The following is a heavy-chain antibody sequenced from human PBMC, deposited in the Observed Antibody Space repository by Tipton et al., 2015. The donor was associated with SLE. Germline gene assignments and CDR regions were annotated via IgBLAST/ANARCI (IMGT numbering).Heavy chain of an antibody. J-gene: IGHJ6*02. Sequence: SLRLSCAASGFTFSSYEMHWVRQAPGKGLEWVSVIYSGGSTYFADSVKGRFTISRDNSKNTLYLQMNSLRAEDTAVYYCAKRGIYGDYDYYYYGMDVWGQGTTVTVSS. CDR2: IYSGGST. V-gene: IGHV3-23*03. D-gene: IGHD4-17*01. CDR3: AKRGIYGDYDYYYYGMDV. CDR1: GFTFSSYE.